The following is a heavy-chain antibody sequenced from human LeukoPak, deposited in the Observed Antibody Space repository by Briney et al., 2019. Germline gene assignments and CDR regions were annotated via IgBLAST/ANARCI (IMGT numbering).Heavy chain of an antibody. Sequence: PGGSLRPSCAASGFTFSSYAMSWVRQAPGKGLEWVSAISGSGGSTYYADSVKGRFTISRDNSKNTLYLQMNSLRAEDTAVYYCAKGDGYNSYYFDYWGQGTLVTVSS. V-gene: IGHV3-23*01. CDR3: AKGDGYNSYYFDY. CDR1: GFTFSSYA. J-gene: IGHJ4*02. D-gene: IGHD5-24*01. CDR2: ISGSGGST.